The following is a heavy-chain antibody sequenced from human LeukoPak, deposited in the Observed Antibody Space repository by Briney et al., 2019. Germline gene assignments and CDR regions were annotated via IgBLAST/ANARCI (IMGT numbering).Heavy chain of an antibody. V-gene: IGHV4-59*12. D-gene: IGHD3-10*01. Sequence: SETLSLTCTVSGGSISSYSWSWVRQPPGRGLEWIGYIYYSGSTTYNPSLKSRITISLDTSNNQFSLKLISVTAADTAVYYCAGDYGSGSYRFDYWGQGTLVTVSS. CDR2: IYYSGST. CDR3: AGDYGSGSYRFDY. CDR1: GGSISSYS. J-gene: IGHJ4*02.